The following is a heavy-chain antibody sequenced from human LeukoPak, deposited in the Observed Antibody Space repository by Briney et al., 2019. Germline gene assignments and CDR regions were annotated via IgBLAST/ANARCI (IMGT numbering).Heavy chain of an antibody. D-gene: IGHD6-19*01. V-gene: IGHV1-8*01. J-gene: IGHJ5*02. CDR1: GYTFTSYD. CDR3: ARGRGAVAGSSFDP. Sequence: ASVKVSCKASGYTFTSYDINWVQQATGQGLEWMGWMNPNSCNTGYEQKFQGRVTMTRNTSISTAYMELSSLRSEDTAVYYCARGRGAVAGSSFDPWGQGTLVTVSS. CDR2: MNPNSCNT.